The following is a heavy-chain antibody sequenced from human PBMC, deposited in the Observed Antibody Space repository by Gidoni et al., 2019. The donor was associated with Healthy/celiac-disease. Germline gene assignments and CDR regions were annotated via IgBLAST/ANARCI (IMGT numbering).Heavy chain of an antibody. V-gene: IGHV4-31*01. D-gene: IGHD6-19*01. CDR1: GGAISRGGYY. CDR2: IYYSGST. Sequence: QVQLQESGAGLVKPSQTQSLTGTVSGGAISRGGYYWSWIRQHPGKGREWIGYIYYSGSTYYNPSLKSLVTISVDTSKNPFSLTLGSVTAAVTAVYYCARDRGSGWVDVWGKGTTVTVSS. CDR3: ARDRGSGWVDV. J-gene: IGHJ6*04.